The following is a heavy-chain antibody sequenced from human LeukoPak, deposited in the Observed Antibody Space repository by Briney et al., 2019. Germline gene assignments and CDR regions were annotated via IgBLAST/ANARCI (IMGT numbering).Heavy chain of an antibody. CDR1: GFTFSSHS. CDR3: AKDPLWFGEPLDY. Sequence: GGSLRLSCAASGFTFSSHSMTWVRQAPGKGLEWVSSISSTSSYIYYADSVKGRFTISRDNSKNTLYLQMNSLRAEDTAVYYCAKDPLWFGEPLDYWGQGTLVTVSS. CDR2: ISSTSSYI. V-gene: IGHV3-21*01. J-gene: IGHJ4*02. D-gene: IGHD3-10*01.